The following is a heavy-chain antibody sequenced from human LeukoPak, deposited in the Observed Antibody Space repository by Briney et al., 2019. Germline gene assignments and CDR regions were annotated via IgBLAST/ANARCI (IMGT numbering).Heavy chain of an antibody. CDR2: INPNSGGT. D-gene: IGHD1-26*01. CDR1: GYTFTGYY. V-gene: IGHV1-2*02. Sequence: ASVKVSCKASGYTFTGYYMHWVRQAPGQGREWMGWINPNSGGTNYAQKFQGRVTMTRDTSISTAYMELSRLRSDDTAVYYCARERWERRRGAFDIWGQGTMVTVSS. CDR3: ARERWERRRGAFDI. J-gene: IGHJ3*02.